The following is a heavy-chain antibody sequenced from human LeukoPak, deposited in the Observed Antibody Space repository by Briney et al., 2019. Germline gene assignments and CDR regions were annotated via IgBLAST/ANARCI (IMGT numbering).Heavy chain of an antibody. J-gene: IGHJ4*02. CDR2: IYYSGST. D-gene: IGHD1-26*01. CDR1: GGSISSYY. Sequence: SETLSLTCTVSGGSISSYYWSWIRQPPGKGLEWIGYIYYSGSTNYNPSIKSRVTISVDTSKNQFSLKLSSVTAADTAVYYCASSSGGSCGGAFDYWGQGNLVTVSS. V-gene: IGHV4-59*01. CDR3: ASSSGGSCGGAFDY.